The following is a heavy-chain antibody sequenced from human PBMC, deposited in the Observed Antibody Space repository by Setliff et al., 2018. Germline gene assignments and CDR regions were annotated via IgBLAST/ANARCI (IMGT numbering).Heavy chain of an antibody. V-gene: IGHV1-18*01. CDR1: GYTFTSYG. CDR2: ISAYNGNT. Sequence: ASVNVSCKASGYTFTSYGISWVRQAPGQGLEWMGWISAYNGNTNYAQKLQGRVTMTTDTSTTTAYMDLRGLRSDDTAVYYCARVGSLAPPYYGNYWGQGTLVTVSS. D-gene: IGHD3-10*01. CDR3: ARVGSLAPPYYGNY. J-gene: IGHJ4*02.